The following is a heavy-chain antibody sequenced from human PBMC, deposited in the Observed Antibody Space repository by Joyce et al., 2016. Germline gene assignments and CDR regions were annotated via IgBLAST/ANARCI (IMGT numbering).Heavy chain of an antibody. CDR1: GFTFSSYA. D-gene: IGHD3-10*01. V-gene: IGHV3-23*01. CDR3: AKHGNYGPYYFDY. J-gene: IGHJ4*02. Sequence: EVQLLESGGGLVQPGGSLRLSCAASGFTFSSYAMSWVRPAPGKGLEWVSGISDSGGRTYYADSVKGRFTISSDNSKNTLFLQMSSLRAEDTAVYYCAKHGNYGPYYFDYWGQGTLVTVSS. CDR2: ISDSGGRT.